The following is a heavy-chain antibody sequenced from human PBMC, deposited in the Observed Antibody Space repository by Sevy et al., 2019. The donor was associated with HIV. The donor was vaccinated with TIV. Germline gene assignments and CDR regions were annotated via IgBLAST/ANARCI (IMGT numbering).Heavy chain of an antibody. V-gene: IGHV3-30*12. CDR1: GFIFNNKG. Sequence: GGSLRLSCTVSGFIFNNKGMHWVRQTPGRGLEWVAAIFSDGTTKYYGDSVKGRFTISRGNSKNTLYLQMNSLRVDDTALYYCARESGSDWYLDSWGQGTLVTVSS. J-gene: IGHJ4*02. CDR3: ARESGSDWYLDS. D-gene: IGHD2-21*02. CDR2: IFSDGTTK.